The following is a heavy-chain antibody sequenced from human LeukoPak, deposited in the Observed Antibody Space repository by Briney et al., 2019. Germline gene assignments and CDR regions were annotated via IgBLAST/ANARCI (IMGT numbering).Heavy chain of an antibody. Sequence: NPSETLSLTCTVSGGSISRYYWNWIRQPPGKGLEWIGYIYYSGSTNYNPSLKSRVTISVDTSKNQFSLKLSSVTAADTAVYYCARLRVTSQYNWFDPWGQGTLVTVSS. V-gene: IGHV4-59*08. CDR2: IYYSGST. CDR1: GGSISRYY. CDR3: ARLRVTSQYNWFDP. J-gene: IGHJ5*02. D-gene: IGHD2-21*02.